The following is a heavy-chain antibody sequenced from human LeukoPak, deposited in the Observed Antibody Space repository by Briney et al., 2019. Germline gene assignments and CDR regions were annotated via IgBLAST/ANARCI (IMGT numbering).Heavy chain of an antibody. CDR3: ARAEDYYDSSGYYLDAFDI. CDR2: ISSSSSYI. J-gene: IGHJ3*02. V-gene: IGHV3-21*01. CDR1: GFTFSSYS. Sequence: GGSLRLSCAASGFTFSSYSMNWVRQAPGKGLEWVPSISSSSSYIYYADSVKGRFTISRDNAKNSLYLQMNSLRAEDTAVYYCARAEDYYDSSGYYLDAFDIWGQGTMVTVSS. D-gene: IGHD3-22*01.